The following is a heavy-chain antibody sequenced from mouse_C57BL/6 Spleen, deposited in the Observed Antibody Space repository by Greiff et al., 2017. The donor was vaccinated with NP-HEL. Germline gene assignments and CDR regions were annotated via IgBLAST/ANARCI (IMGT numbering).Heavy chain of an antibody. CDR1: GFNIKDYY. Sequence: EVKLMESGAELVKPGASVKLSCTASGFNIKDYYMHWVKQRTEQGLEWIGRIDPEDDETKYAPKFPGKATITADTSSNTAYLQLSSLTSGDTAVYYCARGGGDESSYWYFDVWGTGTTVTVSS. J-gene: IGHJ1*03. CDR3: ARGGGDESSYWYFDV. CDR2: IDPEDDET. V-gene: IGHV14-2*01.